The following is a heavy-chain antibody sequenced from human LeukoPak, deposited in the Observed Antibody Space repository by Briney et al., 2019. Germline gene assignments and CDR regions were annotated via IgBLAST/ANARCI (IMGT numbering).Heavy chain of an antibody. CDR3: ARGWYYYYYYMDV. V-gene: IGHV4-34*01. CDR2: INHSGST. CDR1: GGSFSGYY. J-gene: IGHJ6*03. Sequence: SGTLSLTCAVYGGSFSGYYWSWIRQPPGKGLEWIGEINHSGSTNYNPSLKSRVTISVDTSKNQFSLKLSSVTAADTAVYYCARGWYYYYYYMDVWGKGTTVTVSS.